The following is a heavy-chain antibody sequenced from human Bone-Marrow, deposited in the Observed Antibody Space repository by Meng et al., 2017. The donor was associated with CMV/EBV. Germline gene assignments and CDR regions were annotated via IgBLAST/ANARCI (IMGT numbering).Heavy chain of an antibody. J-gene: IGHJ5*02. Sequence: ASVKVSCKASGYTFTSYGISWVRQAPGQGLEWMGWINPNSGGTNYAQKFQGRVTMTRDTSISTAYMELSRLRSDDTAVYYCARDRHTMVRGVNNWFDPWGQGTLVTVSS. V-gene: IGHV1-2*02. CDR2: INPNSGGT. CDR3: ARDRHTMVRGVNNWFDP. CDR1: GYTFTSYG. D-gene: IGHD3-10*01.